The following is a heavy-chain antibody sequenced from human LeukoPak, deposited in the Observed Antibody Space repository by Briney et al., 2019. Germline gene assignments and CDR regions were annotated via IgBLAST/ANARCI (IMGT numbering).Heavy chain of an antibody. CDR3: ARSVGGCSSTSCYYYYYMDV. V-gene: IGHV1-2*02. CDR2: INPNSGGT. J-gene: IGHJ6*03. CDR1: GYTFTSYG. D-gene: IGHD2-2*01. Sequence: ASVKVSCKASGYTFTSYGISWVRQAPGQGLEWMGWINPNSGGTNYAQKFQGRVTMTRDTSISTAYMELSRLRSDDTAVYYCARSVGGCSSTSCYYYYYMDVWGKGTTVTVSS.